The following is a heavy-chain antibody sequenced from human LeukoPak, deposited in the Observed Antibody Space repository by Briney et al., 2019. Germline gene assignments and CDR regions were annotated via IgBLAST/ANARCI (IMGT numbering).Heavy chain of an antibody. V-gene: IGHV3-23*01. CDR2: ISGSGGST. CDR3: ARAASGWYYFDY. D-gene: IGHD6-19*01. CDR1: GFTFSSYA. J-gene: IGHJ4*02. Sequence: GGSLRLSCAASGFTFSSYAMSWVRQAPGKGLEWVSAISGSGGSTYYADSVKGRFTISRDNSKDTLYLQMNSLRAEDTAVYYCARAASGWYYFDYWGQGTLVTVSS.